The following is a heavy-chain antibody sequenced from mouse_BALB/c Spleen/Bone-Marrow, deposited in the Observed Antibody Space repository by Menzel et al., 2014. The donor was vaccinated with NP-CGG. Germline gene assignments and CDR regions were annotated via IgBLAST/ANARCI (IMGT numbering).Heavy chain of an antibody. CDR2: ISYDGNN. D-gene: IGHD2-4*01. CDR1: GYSITSGYY. CDR3: ARGYDYDYAMDS. Sequence: ESGTGLVKHSQSLSLTCSVTGYSITSGYYWNWIRQFPGNKLEWMGYISYDGNNNYNPSLKNRISITRDTSKNQLFLKLNSVTTEDTATYCCARGYDYDYAMDSWGQGTSVTVSS. J-gene: IGHJ4*01. V-gene: IGHV3-6*02.